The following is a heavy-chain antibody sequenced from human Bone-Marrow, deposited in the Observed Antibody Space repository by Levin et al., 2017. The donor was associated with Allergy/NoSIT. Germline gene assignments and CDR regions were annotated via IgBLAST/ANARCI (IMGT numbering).Heavy chain of an antibody. CDR1: GFTFSTYT. Sequence: GESLKISCAASGFTFSTYTMNWVRQAPGKGLDWVSSITSSSSYIYYADSVKGRFTISRDNAKNSLYLQMNSLRVEDTAVYYCARGLEYSGLPWGQGTLVTVSS. D-gene: IGHD5-12*01. V-gene: IGHV3-21*01. CDR2: ITSSSSYI. CDR3: ARGLEYSGLP. J-gene: IGHJ5*02.